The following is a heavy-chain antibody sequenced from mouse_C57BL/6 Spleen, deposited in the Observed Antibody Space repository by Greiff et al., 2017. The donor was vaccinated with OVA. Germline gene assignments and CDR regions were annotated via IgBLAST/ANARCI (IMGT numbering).Heavy chain of an antibody. CDR2: INPNNGGT. CDR1: GYTFTDYY. V-gene: IGHV1-26*01. D-gene: IGHD3-2*02. CDR3: ATAQATLAY. J-gene: IGHJ3*01. Sequence: VQLQQSGPELVKPGASVKISCKASGYTFTDYYMNWVKQSHGKSLEWIGDINPNNGGTSYNQKFKGKATLTVDKSSSTAYMELRSLTSEDSAVYYCATAQATLAYWGQGTLVTVSA.